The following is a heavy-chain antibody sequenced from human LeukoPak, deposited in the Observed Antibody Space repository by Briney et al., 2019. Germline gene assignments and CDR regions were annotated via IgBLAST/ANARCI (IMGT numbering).Heavy chain of an antibody. CDR1: GGTFSSYA. D-gene: IGHD5-24*01. Sequence: ASVKVSCKASGGTFSSYAISWVRQAPGQGLEWMGWISAYNGNTNYAQNLQGRVTMTTDTSTSTAYMELSSLRSEDTAVYYCSRGNRVEMALWGQGTLVTVSS. CDR2: ISAYNGNT. V-gene: IGHV1-18*01. J-gene: IGHJ4*02. CDR3: SRGNRVEMAL.